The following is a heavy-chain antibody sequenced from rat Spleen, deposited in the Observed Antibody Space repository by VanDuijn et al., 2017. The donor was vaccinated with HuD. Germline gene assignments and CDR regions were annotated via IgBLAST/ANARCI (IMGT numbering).Heavy chain of an antibody. J-gene: IGHJ2*01. CDR3: ARRHYGYTDYFDY. Sequence: EVQLVESGGGLVQPGRSLKLSCAASGFTFSDYGVAWVRQAPTKGLEWVATISYGDSSGNSSTYYRDSLKGRFTISRDNAKSTLSLQMDSLRSEETATYYCARRHYGYTDYFDYWGQGVMVTVSS. CDR2: ISYGDSSGNSST. CDR1: GFTFSDYG. D-gene: IGHD1-9*01. V-gene: IGHV5-29*01.